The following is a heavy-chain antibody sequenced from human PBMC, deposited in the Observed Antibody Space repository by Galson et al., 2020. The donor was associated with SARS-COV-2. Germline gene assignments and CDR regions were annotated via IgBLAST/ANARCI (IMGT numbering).Heavy chain of an antibody. Sequence: SETLSLTCAVYGGSFSGYYWSWIRQPPGKGLEWIGEINHSGSTNYNPSLKSRVTISVDTSKNQFSLKLSSVAAADTAVYYCARGRLAHYYFDYWGQGTLVTVSS. CDR3: ARGRLAHYYFDY. J-gene: IGHJ4*02. CDR2: INHSGST. CDR1: GGSFSGYY. V-gene: IGHV4-34*01. D-gene: IGHD6-19*01.